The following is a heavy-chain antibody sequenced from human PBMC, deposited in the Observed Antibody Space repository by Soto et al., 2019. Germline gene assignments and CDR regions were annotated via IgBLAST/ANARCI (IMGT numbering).Heavy chain of an antibody. CDR2: ISAYNGNT. V-gene: IGHV1-18*01. CDR1: GYTFTSYG. Sequence: VSVKVSCKASGYTFTSYGISWVRQAPGQGLEWMGWISAYNGNTNYAQKIQGRVTMTTDTSTSTAYMELRSLRSDDTAVYYCARDTPRIAAAGTIDYWGQGTLVTVSS. CDR3: ARDTPRIAAAGTIDY. J-gene: IGHJ4*02. D-gene: IGHD6-13*01.